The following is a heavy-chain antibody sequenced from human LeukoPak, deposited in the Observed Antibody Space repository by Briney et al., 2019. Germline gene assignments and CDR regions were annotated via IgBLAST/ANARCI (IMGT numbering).Heavy chain of an antibody. D-gene: IGHD5-18*01. V-gene: IGHV4-4*02. CDR3: ARDASRIQLWPL. J-gene: IGHJ4*02. Sequence: PGGSLRLSCAASGFTFSTFAMIWVRQPPGKGLEWIGSIYYSGSTHYSPSLKSRVTISVDMSKNQFSLKLSSVTAADTAIYYCARDASRIQLWPLWGQGTLVTVSS. CDR1: GFTFSTFAM. CDR2: IYYSGST.